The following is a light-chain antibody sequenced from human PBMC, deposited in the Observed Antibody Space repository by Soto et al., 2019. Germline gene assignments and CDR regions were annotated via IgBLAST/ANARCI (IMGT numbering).Light chain of an antibody. CDR3: MQALQTPIT. Sequence: DIVMTQSPLSLPVTPGEPASISCRSSQSLLHSNGYNYLDWYLQKPGQSPQLLIYLGSNRASGVPDRCSGSGSGTDFTRKISRVEAEDVGVYYCMQALQTPITFGQGTRLEIK. CDR1: QSLLHSNGYNY. J-gene: IGKJ5*01. V-gene: IGKV2-28*01. CDR2: LGS.